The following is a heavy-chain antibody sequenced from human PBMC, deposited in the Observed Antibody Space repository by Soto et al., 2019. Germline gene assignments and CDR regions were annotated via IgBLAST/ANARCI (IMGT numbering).Heavy chain of an antibody. Sequence: GGSLRLSCAASGFSFSTYAMSWVRQAPGKGLEWVSTISGSGDSTYYADSVKGRFTISRDTSKNTLYLQMNSLRAEDTAVYYCAKDRHPRGYSGYDRFDYWGQGSLVTVSS. D-gene: IGHD5-12*01. CDR2: ISGSGDST. J-gene: IGHJ4*02. CDR1: GFSFSTYA. CDR3: AKDRHPRGYSGYDRFDY. V-gene: IGHV3-23*01.